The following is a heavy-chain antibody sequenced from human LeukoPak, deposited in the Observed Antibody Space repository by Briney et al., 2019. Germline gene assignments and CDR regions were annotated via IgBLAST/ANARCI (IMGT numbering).Heavy chain of an antibody. CDR2: ISSNVGDT. CDR1: GFIFSSYA. Sequence: GGSLRLSCAAPGFIFSSYAMHWIRQPPGKGLEYVPAISSNVGDTYYANFVKGRFTISRDNSKNTLYLQMGSLRADDMAVYYCARATWIQRWKLFDYWGQGTLVTVSS. V-gene: IGHV3-64*01. D-gene: IGHD5-18*01. CDR3: ARATWIQRWKLFDY. J-gene: IGHJ4*02.